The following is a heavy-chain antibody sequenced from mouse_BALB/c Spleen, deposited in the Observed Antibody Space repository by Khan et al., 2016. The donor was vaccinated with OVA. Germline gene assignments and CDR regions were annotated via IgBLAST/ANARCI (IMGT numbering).Heavy chain of an antibody. D-gene: IGHD1-1*01. CDR2: INPSTGYT. J-gene: IGHJ3*01. Sequence: QVQLKESGAELAKPGASVKMSCKASGYTFTSYWMHWVKQRPGQGLEWIGYINPSTGYTEYNQKFKDKATLTADKSSNTAYMQLSSLTSEDSAVYYCVNHGISSAWFANWGQGTLVTVS. V-gene: IGHV1-7*01. CDR1: GYTFTSYW. CDR3: VNHGISSAWFAN.